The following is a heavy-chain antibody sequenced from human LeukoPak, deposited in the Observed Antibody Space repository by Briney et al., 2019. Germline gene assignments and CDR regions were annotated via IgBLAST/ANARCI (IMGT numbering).Heavy chain of an antibody. Sequence: ASVKVSCKASGYTFTDYYMHWVRQAPGQGLEWMGWINPNSGGTNYAQKFQGRVTMTRDTSISTAYMELSRLRSDDTAVYYCARDPPGTMVRGVVFDYWGQGTLVTVSS. J-gene: IGHJ4*02. V-gene: IGHV1-2*02. CDR1: GYTFTDYY. CDR2: INPNSGGT. D-gene: IGHD3-10*01. CDR3: ARDPPGTMVRGVVFDY.